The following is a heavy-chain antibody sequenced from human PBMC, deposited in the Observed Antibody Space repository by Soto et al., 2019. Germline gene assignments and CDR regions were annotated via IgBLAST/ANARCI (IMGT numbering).Heavy chain of an antibody. Sequence: QVQLQQWGAGLLKPSETLSLTCAVYGESFSGYYWTWIRQPPGKGLEWIGEINYIGSAKYNPSLKSRVTIPVDTSKKQFSLNLSSVTAADTAVYYCARGRASYWYFDLWGRGTLVTVSS. CDR2: INYIGSA. CDR1: GESFSGYY. CDR3: ARGRASYWYFDL. J-gene: IGHJ2*01. V-gene: IGHV4-34*01.